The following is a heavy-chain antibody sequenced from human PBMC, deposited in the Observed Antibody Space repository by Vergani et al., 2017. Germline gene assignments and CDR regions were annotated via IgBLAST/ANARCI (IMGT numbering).Heavy chain of an antibody. J-gene: IGHJ4*02. Sequence: QVQLQESGPGLVKPSETLSLTCTVSGGSISSYYWSWIRQPPGEGLERIGYIYTSGSTNYNPSLKSRVTISVDTSKNQFSLKLSSVTAADTAVYYCARLSFGSDYVDYWGQGTLVTVSS. CDR1: GGSISSYY. CDR3: ARLSFGSDYVDY. CDR2: IYTSGST. V-gene: IGHV4-4*09. D-gene: IGHD2-15*01.